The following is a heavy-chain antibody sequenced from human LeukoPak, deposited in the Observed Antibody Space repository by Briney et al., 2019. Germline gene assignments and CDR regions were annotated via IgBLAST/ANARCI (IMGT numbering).Heavy chain of an antibody. CDR1: GFSLSTSGVG. CDR2: IYWDDDK. CDR3: AHRRLYCGGDCYPGGADAFDI. V-gene: IGHV2-5*02. J-gene: IGHJ3*02. D-gene: IGHD2-21*02. Sequence: SGPTLVKPTQTLTLTCTFSGFSLSTSGVGVGWIRQPPGKALEWLALIYWDDDKRYSPSLKSRLTITKDTSKNQVVLTMTNMDPVDTATYYCAHRRLYCGGDCYPGGADAFDIWGQGTMVTVSS.